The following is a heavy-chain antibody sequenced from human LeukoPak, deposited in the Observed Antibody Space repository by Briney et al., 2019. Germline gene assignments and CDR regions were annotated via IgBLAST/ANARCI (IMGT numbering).Heavy chain of an antibody. CDR3: ARQFGSSSWEHYYYYGMDV. D-gene: IGHD6-13*01. CDR1: GGSISSSSYY. Sequence: SETLSLTCTDSGGSISSSSYYWGWIRQPPGKGLEWIGSIYYSGSTYYNPSLKSRVTISVDTSKNQFSLKLSSVTAADTAVYYCARQFGSSSWEHYYYYGMDVWGQGTTVTVSS. V-gene: IGHV4-39*01. J-gene: IGHJ6*02. CDR2: IYYSGST.